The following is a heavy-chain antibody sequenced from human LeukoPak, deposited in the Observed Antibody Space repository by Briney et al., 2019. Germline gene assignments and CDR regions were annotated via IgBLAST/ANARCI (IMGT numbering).Heavy chain of an antibody. CDR2: FYKSENT. Sequence: SETLSLTCTVSGGSISTWYWCWIRQPPGKGLEWLGCFYKSENTNYNPSLKSRVTISVDASKNQFFLRLSSVTAADTAVYYCAKALIAVAGMGWFDSWGQGTLVTVSS. J-gene: IGHJ5*01. V-gene: IGHV4-4*08. CDR1: GGSISTWY. CDR3: AKALIAVAGMGWFDS. D-gene: IGHD6-19*01.